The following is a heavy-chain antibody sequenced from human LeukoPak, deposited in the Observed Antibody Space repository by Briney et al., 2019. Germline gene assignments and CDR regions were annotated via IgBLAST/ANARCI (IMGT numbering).Heavy chain of an antibody. CDR3: ASRKLGNDY. J-gene: IGHJ4*01. Sequence: SETLSLTCTVSGGSISSSTYYWGWIRQPPGKGLEWIGTIYNSGSTYYNPSLKSRVTISVDTSKNLFSLKLRSVTAADTAVYYCASRKLGNDYWGQGTLVTVSS. V-gene: IGHV4-39*01. D-gene: IGHD7-27*01. CDR2: IYNSGST. CDR1: GGSISSSTYY.